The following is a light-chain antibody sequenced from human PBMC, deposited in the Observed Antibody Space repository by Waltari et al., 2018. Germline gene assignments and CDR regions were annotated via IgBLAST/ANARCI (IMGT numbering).Light chain of an antibody. CDR2: EDN. J-gene: IGLJ3*02. V-gene: IGLV6-57*04. CDR3: QSYDSSNQGV. Sequence: NFMLTQPHSVSESPGKTVTISCTRSSGTIASNYVQWYQHRPGSAPTTVIYEDNERPSGVPYLFSGSIDSSSNSASLTISGLKTEDEADYFCQSYDSSNQGVFGGGTKLTVL. CDR1: SGTIASNY.